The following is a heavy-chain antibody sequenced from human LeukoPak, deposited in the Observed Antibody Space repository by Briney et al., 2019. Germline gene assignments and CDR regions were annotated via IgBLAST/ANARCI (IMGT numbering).Heavy chain of an antibody. Sequence: SETLSLTCAVYGETFSGICWSWIRQAPGKGLEWIGESSHSGDTKYNPSLKSRVTVAVDTSKNQFSLHLTSVTAADTALYYCARSVSLIRGIKFDYWSQGSLITVSS. D-gene: IGHD5/OR15-5a*01. CDR3: ARSVSLIRGIKFDY. CDR1: GETFSGIC. J-gene: IGHJ4*02. V-gene: IGHV4-34*08. CDR2: SSHSGDT.